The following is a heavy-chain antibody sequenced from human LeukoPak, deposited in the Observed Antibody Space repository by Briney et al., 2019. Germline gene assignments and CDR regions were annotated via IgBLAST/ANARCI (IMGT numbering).Heavy chain of an antibody. V-gene: IGHV4-59*08. D-gene: IGHD2-21*02. CDR2: IYYSGST. CDR3: ARQLDCTGCGMDV. J-gene: IGHJ6*02. CDR1: GGSISSYY. Sequence: PSETLSLTCTVSGGSISSYYWSWIWQPPGKGLEWIGYIYYSGSTNYNPSLKSRVTISVDTSKNQFSLKLSSVTAADTAVYYCARQLDCTGCGMDVWGQGTTVTVSS.